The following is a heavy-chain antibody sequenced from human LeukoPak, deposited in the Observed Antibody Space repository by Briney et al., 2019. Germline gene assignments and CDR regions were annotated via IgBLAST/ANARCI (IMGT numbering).Heavy chain of an antibody. V-gene: IGHV4-34*09. CDR3: ARDYRPYSSSWYYDY. D-gene: IGHD6-13*01. CDR1: GGSFSGYY. J-gene: IGHJ4*02. Sequence: PSETLSLTCAVYGGSFSGYYWSRIRQPPGKGLEWIGEINHSGSTNYNPSLKSRVTISLDTSKNQFSLKLSSVTAADTAVYYCARDYRPYSSSWYYDYWGQGTLVTVSS. CDR2: INHSGST.